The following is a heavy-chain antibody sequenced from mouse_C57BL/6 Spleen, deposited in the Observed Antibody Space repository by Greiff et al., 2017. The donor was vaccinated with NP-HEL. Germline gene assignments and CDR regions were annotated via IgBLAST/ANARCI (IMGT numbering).Heavy chain of an antibody. CDR3: ARIFITTVVEYYAMDY. Sequence: EVKLMESGGGLVKPGGSLKLSCAASGFTFSDYGMHWVRQAPEKGLEWVAYISSGSSTIYYADTVKGRFTISRDNAKNTLFLQMTSLRSEDTAMYYCARIFITTVVEYYAMDYWGQGTSVTVSS. J-gene: IGHJ4*01. CDR2: ISSGSSTI. D-gene: IGHD1-1*01. CDR1: GFTFSDYG. V-gene: IGHV5-17*01.